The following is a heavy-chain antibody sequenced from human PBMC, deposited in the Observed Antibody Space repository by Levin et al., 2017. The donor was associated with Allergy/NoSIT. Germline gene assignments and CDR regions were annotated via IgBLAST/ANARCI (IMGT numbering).Heavy chain of an antibody. V-gene: IGHV4-59*01. J-gene: IGHJ4*02. CDR2: IYYSGST. CDR3: ARGTYCSGGSCYPEDFDY. D-gene: IGHD2-15*01. Sequence: SETLSLTCTVSGGSISSYYWSWIRQPPGKGLEWIGYIYYSGSTNYNPSLESRVTISVDTSKNQFSLKLSSVTAADTAVYYCARGTYCSGGSCYPEDFDYWGQGTLVTVSS. CDR1: GGSISSYY.